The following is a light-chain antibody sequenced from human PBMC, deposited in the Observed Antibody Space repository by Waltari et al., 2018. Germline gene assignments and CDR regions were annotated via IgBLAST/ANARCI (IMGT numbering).Light chain of an antibody. V-gene: IGLV2-14*01. J-gene: IGLJ2*01. CDR3: SSQSSNNVVL. CDR1: SNDVGGYNS. Sequence: QSALTQPDSVSGSPGQSVTIFCTGTSNDVGGYNSVSWYQEHPGQAPRFIIYDVSYRPSCVSDRFSGSKSGNTASLTISGLQAEDEADYYCSSQSSNNVVLFGGGTKLTVL. CDR2: DVS.